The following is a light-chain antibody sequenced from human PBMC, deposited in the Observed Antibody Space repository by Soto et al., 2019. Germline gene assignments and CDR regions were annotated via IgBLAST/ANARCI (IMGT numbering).Light chain of an antibody. V-gene: IGKV1-39*01. Sequence: DIPMTQSPSSLSASVGDRVAITCRARQNIRNYLNWYQQKPGKAPRVLIYGAASLQSGVPSRFSGSGSGTNFSLTINSLQPEDYATYYCQQSYNIQALAFGGGTKVEIK. CDR3: QQSYNIQALA. CDR1: QNIRNY. J-gene: IGKJ4*01. CDR2: GAA.